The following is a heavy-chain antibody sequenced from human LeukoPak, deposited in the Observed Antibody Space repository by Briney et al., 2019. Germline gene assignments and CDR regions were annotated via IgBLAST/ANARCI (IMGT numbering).Heavy chain of an antibody. J-gene: IGHJ4*02. D-gene: IGHD1-26*01. Sequence: SETLSLTCAVYGGSFSGYYWSWIRQPPGKGLEWIGEINHSGSINYNPSLKSRVTISVDTSKNQFSLNLNSVTAADTAVYYCARGRWDPRIDYWGQGNPLTVSS. CDR3: ARGRWDPRIDY. CDR1: GGSFSGYY. CDR2: INHSGSI. V-gene: IGHV4-34*01.